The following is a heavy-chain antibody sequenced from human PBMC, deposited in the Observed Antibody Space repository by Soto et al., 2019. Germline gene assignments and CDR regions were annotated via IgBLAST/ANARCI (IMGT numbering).Heavy chain of an antibody. Sequence: ASVKVSCKASGYTFTSYGISWVRQAPGQGLEWMGWISAYNGNTNYAQKLQGRVTMTTDTSTSTAYMELRSLRSDDTAVYYCARVVAAAYYFDYWGQGPLVTVSS. V-gene: IGHV1-18*01. CDR2: ISAYNGNT. D-gene: IGHD2-2*01. CDR1: GYTFTSYG. J-gene: IGHJ4*02. CDR3: ARVVAAAYYFDY.